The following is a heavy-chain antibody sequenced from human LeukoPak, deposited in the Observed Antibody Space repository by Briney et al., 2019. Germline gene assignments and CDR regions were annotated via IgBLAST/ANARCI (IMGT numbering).Heavy chain of an antibody. Sequence: GESLKISCKGSGYSFTSYWIGWVRQMPGKALEWMGIIYPGDSDTRYSPSFQGQVTISADKSISTAYLQWSSLKASDTAMYYCATPQRVGAHAFDIWGQGTMVTVSS. CDR3: ATPQRVGAHAFDI. CDR2: IYPGDSDT. D-gene: IGHD1-26*01. J-gene: IGHJ3*02. V-gene: IGHV5-51*01. CDR1: GYSFTSYW.